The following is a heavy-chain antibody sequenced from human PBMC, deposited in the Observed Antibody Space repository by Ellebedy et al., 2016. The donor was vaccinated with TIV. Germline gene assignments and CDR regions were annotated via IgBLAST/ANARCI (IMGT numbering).Heavy chain of an antibody. CDR1: GYTFTGYY. CDR3: ARAHRSGNYDAAPGDD. Sequence: AASVKVSCKASGYTFTGYYVHWVRQAPGQGLEWMGWISPYSGDTNYAQKFQGRGTMTRDTSTSTVYRELSSLRSDDTAVYYCARAHRSGNYDAAPGDDWGQGALVTVSS. D-gene: IGHD1-26*01. J-gene: IGHJ4*02. CDR2: ISPYSGDT. V-gene: IGHV1-2*02.